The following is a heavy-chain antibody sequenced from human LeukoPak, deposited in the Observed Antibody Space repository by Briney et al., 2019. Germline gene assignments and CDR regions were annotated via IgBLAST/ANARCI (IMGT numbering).Heavy chain of an antibody. J-gene: IGHJ6*02. Sequence: SQTLSLTCTVSGGSISSGGYYWSWIRQPPGKGLEWIGEINHSGSTNYNPSLKSRVTISVDTSKNQFSLKLSSVTAADTAVYYCARESPHYGMDVWGQGTTVTVSS. CDR3: ARESPHYGMDV. CDR1: GGSISSGGYY. V-gene: IGHV4-30-2*01. CDR2: INHSGST.